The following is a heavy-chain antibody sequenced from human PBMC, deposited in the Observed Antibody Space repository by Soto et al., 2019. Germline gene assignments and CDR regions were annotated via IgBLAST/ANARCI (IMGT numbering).Heavy chain of an antibody. V-gene: IGHV4-59*01. Sequence: SETLSLTCTVSGGSISSYYWSWIRQPPGKGLEWIGYIYYSGSTNYNPSLKSRVTISVDTSKNQFSLKLSSVTAADTAVFYCARGLDCGGDCYPDGFDIWGQGTTVTVSS. CDR1: GGSISSYY. CDR3: ARGLDCGGDCYPDGFDI. CDR2: IYYSGST. D-gene: IGHD2-21*02. J-gene: IGHJ3*02.